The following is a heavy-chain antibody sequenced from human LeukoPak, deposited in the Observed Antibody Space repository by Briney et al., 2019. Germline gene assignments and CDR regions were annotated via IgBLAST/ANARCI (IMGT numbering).Heavy chain of an antibody. Sequence: ASVKVSCKASGYTFTSYDINWVRQATGQGLEWMGWMNPNSGNTGYAQKFQGRVTMTRNTSISTAYMELSSLRSEDTAVYYCARHYWPNDYYGSGTYNWFDPWGQGTLVTVSS. D-gene: IGHD3-10*01. V-gene: IGHV1-8*01. CDR3: ARHYWPNDYYGSGTYNWFDP. CDR1: GYTFTSYD. J-gene: IGHJ5*02. CDR2: MNPNSGNT.